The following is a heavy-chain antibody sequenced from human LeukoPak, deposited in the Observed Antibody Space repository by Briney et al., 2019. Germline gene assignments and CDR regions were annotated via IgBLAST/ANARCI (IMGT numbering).Heavy chain of an antibody. Sequence: GGSLILSCAASGFTVSSNFMTWVRQAPGKGLEWVSIIYSGGDTYYTDSVKGRFTISRDNSKNTLYLQMNSLRAEDTAVYYCARGLYTSGWNDYWGQGTLVTVSS. CDR1: GFTVSSNF. V-gene: IGHV3-66*01. D-gene: IGHD6-19*01. CDR3: ARGLYTSGWNDY. CDR2: IYSGGDT. J-gene: IGHJ4*02.